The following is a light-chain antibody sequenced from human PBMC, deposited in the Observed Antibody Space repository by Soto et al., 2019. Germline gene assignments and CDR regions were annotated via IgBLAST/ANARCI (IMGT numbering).Light chain of an antibody. CDR3: QAWDSNSAG. V-gene: IGLV3-1*01. CDR2: QNS. Sequence: SYDLTQPPSVSVSPGQTASITCSGDKLGDKYASWYQQRPGQSPVMVIYQNSKRPSGIPERFSGSNSGNTATLTISGTQGMDEADYYCQAWDSNSAGFGGGTKLTVL. CDR1: KLGDKY. J-gene: IGLJ2*01.